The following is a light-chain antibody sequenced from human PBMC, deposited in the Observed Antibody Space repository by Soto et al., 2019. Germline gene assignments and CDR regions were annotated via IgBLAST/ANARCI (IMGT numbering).Light chain of an antibody. J-gene: IGLJ1*01. CDR1: GSDVGGYDY. CDR3: SSYTSSSTYV. V-gene: IGLV2-14*01. Sequence: QSALTXPASVSGSPGQSITISCTGTGSDVGGYDYVSWYQHHPGKAPKVMIYEVTNRPSGVSNRFSGSKSGNTASLTISGLLAEDEADYYCSSYTSSSTYVFGTGTKVTVL. CDR2: EVT.